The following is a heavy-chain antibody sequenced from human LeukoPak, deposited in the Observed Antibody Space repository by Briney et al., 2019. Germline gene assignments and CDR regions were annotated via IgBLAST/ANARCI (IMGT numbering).Heavy chain of an antibody. Sequence: GGSLRLSCAASGFTFSSYAMHWVRQAPGKGLEWVAVISYGGSNKYYADSVKGRFTISRDNSKNTLYLQMNSLRAEDTAVYYCAREGYYDFWSGYSKNFDYWGQGTLVTVSS. CDR3: AREGYYDFWSGYSKNFDY. V-gene: IGHV3-30-3*01. D-gene: IGHD3-3*01. CDR2: ISYGGSNK. CDR1: GFTFSSYA. J-gene: IGHJ4*02.